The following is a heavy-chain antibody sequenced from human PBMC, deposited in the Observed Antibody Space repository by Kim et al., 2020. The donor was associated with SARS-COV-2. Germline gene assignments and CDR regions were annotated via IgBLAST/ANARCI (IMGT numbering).Heavy chain of an antibody. V-gene: IGHV3-23*01. CDR3: ADASGKVAPGVHQGYFD. Sequence: GGSLRLSCAASGFTFSNYAMSWVRQAPGKGLEWVAVISGSAGGLYTADSVKVRCTFSSDNSKNTRYLQMKSLSAEDTAADDCADASGKVAPGVHQGYFD. CDR1: GFTFSNYA. D-gene: IGHD2-15*01. J-gene: IGHJ4*01. CDR2: ISGSAGGL.